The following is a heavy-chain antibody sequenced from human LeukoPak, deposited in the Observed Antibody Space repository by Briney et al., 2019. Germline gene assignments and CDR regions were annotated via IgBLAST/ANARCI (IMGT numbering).Heavy chain of an antibody. J-gene: IGHJ4*02. Sequence: SVKVSCKASGGTFTSSTISWVRQAPAQGLEWMGRIIPLFQTTKYQPKLQGRVTITADKSTSTAYMEVSILTSEDPAVYYCERGPMTTAPLEYWGQGTLVTVSS. CDR1: GGTFTSST. CDR3: ERGPMTTAPLEY. V-gene: IGHV1-69*08. CDR2: IIPLFQTT. D-gene: IGHD4-17*01.